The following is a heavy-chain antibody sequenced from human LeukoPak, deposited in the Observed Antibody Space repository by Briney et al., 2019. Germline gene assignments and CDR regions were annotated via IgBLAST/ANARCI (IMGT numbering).Heavy chain of an antibody. CDR3: TRAYWIGFHFDS. V-gene: IGHV4-30-4*01. Sequence: SETLSLTCSVSGDSISSGDYFRTWIRQPPGKGLEYIGYIYYSGTTYYNPSLKSRITMSVDMSANQFSLGLTSVSAADTAVYYCTRAYWIGFHFDSWGQGILVSVSS. CDR1: GDSISSGDYF. J-gene: IGHJ4*02. CDR2: IYYSGTT. D-gene: IGHD3-3*01.